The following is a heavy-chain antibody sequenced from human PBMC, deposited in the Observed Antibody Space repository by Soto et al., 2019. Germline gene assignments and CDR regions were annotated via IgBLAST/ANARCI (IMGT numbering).Heavy chain of an antibody. D-gene: IGHD1-1*01. CDR3: AIFAATSGINAFDF. J-gene: IGHJ3*01. CDR1: GYTFTNCW. V-gene: IGHV5-51*01. CDR2: IYPRDSHT. Sequence: GESLKVSCQGSGYTFTNCWIVWVRQLPGKGLEWMGIIYPRDSHTTYSPSFQGQVTISDDKSLNSAFLQWSSLKASDTATYYCAIFAATSGINAFDFWGPGTMVIVSS.